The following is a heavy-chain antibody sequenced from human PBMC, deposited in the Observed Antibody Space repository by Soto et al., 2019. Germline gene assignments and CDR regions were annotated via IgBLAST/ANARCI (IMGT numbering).Heavy chain of an antibody. CDR2: IYWNDDK. CDR1: GFSLTTGGVA. CDR3: ARTLRYLDAREV. D-gene: IGHD3-9*01. V-gene: IGHV2-5*01. J-gene: IGHJ6*04. Sequence: SGPTLVNPTQTLTLTCSFSGFSLTTGGVAVGWIRQPPGKALEWLALIYWNDDKRYSPSLKNRLTVTKDTSKNQVVLTLTNMDPVDTATHYCARTLRYLDAREVWGKVTRVTVSS.